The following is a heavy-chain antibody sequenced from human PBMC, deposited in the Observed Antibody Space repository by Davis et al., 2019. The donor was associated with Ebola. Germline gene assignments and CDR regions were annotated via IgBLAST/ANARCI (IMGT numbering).Heavy chain of an antibody. V-gene: IGHV3-48*02. Sequence: GGSLRLSCAASGSTFSRNSMNWFRQAPGKGLEWVSYISSSSSTIYYADSVKSRFTISRDNAKNSLYLQMNSLRDEDTAVYYCVREPCDYWGQGTLVTVSS. CDR2: ISSSSSTI. J-gene: IGHJ4*02. CDR3: VREPCDY. CDR1: GSTFSRNS.